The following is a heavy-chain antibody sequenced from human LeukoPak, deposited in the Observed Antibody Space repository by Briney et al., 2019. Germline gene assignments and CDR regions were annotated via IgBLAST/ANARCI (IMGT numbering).Heavy chain of an antibody. J-gene: IGHJ4*02. V-gene: IGHV2-5*01. CDR2: AYWNNDK. Sequence: SGPTLVKPTQTLTLTCNFSGFSLSNTGVAVGWIRQSPGKALEWLAVAYWNNDKSCSPSLKSRLTITKDTSKNQVVLKMTNMDPVDTATYYCAHKGRGSGSYNMWGQGTLVTVSS. D-gene: IGHD3-10*01. CDR3: AHKGRGSGSYNM. CDR1: GFSLSNTGVA.